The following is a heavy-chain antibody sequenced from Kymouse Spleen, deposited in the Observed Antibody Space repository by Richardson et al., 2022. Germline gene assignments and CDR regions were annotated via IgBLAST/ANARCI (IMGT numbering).Heavy chain of an antibody. CDR3: AADPNYGDYVFYYYYYGMDV. CDR1: GFTFTSSA. D-gene: IGHD4-17*01. V-gene: IGHV1-58*01. CDR2: IVVGSGNT. Sequence: QMQLVQSGPEVKKPGTSVKVSCKASGFTFTSSAVQWVRQARGQRLEWIGWIVVGSGNTNYAQKFQERVTITRDMSTSTAYMELSSLRSEDTAVYYCAADPNYGDYVFYYYYYGMDVWGQGTTVTVSS. J-gene: IGHJ6*02.